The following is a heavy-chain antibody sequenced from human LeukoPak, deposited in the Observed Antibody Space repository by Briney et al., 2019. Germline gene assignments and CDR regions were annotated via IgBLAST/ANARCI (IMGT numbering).Heavy chain of an antibody. CDR2: IYYSGIT. CDR1: GGSISSHY. V-gene: IGHV4-59*11. D-gene: IGHD1-26*01. J-gene: IGHJ4*02. CDR3: AGDSGSYYPY. Sequence: SETLSLTCTVSGGSISSHYWSWIRQPPGKGLEWIGYIYYSGITNYNPSLKSRVTISIDTSKNQFSLKLSSVTAADTAVYYCAGDSGSYYPYWGQGTLVTVSS.